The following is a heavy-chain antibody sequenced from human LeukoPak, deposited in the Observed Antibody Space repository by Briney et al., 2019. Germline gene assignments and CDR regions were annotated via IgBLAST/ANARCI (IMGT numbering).Heavy chain of an antibody. CDR1: GGSVSSGSYY. CDR2: IYYSGST. Sequence: KASETLPLTCTVSGGSVSSGSYYWSWIRQPPGKGLEWIGYIYYSGSTNYNPSLKSRVTISVDTSKNQFSLKLSSVTAADTAVYYCARERIAVAVPFNNWFDPWGQGTLVTVSS. V-gene: IGHV4-61*01. CDR3: ARERIAVAVPFNNWFDP. J-gene: IGHJ5*02. D-gene: IGHD6-19*01.